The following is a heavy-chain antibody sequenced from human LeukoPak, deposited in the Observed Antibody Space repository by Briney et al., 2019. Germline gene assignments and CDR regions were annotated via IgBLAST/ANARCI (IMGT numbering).Heavy chain of an antibody. D-gene: IGHD1-7*01. CDR3: TTDEDWNYARKDV. CDR2: TVSEIDGGTT. V-gene: IGHV3-15*04. Sequence: GGSLRLSCAASGFTFNYAWMSWVRQVPGKGLEWVGQTVSEIDGGTTDYATPVKGRFTISRDDSKSTLYLQMSSLKIEDTAVYHCTTDEDWNYARKDVWGQGARSSSP. CDR1: GFTFNYAW. J-gene: IGHJ6*02.